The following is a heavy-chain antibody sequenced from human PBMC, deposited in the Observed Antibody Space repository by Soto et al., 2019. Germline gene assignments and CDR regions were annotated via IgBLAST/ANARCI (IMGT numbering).Heavy chain of an antibody. D-gene: IGHD2-8*01. CDR1: GYTFSRYG. Sequence: QGQLVQSGPEVKKPGASVKVSCKASGYTFSRYGISWVRQAPGQGLEWMGWVSGYNGDTKYAQKVKGRVTMTRDTSPYTAYMELRSLTSDDTAKYYCAKNGQPPYYYYGMDVWGQGTTVTVSS. V-gene: IGHV1-18*01. CDR3: AKNGQPPYYYYGMDV. CDR2: VSGYNGDT. J-gene: IGHJ6*02.